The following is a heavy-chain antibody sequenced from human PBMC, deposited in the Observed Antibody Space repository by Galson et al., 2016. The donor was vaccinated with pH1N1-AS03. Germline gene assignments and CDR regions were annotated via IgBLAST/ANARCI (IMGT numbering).Heavy chain of an antibody. J-gene: IGHJ4*02. V-gene: IGHV1-18*01. CDR3: GRQSDISGVVFFNY. CDR2: ISAYYGDP. Sequence: SVKVSCKASGYTFTTYGISWVRQAPGQGLEWMGGISAYYGDPHYAHKFQERVTLTRDTSTATAYMELRNLRSDDTAVYYCGRQSDISGVVFFNYWGQGTLVTVSS. CDR1: GYTFTTYG. D-gene: IGHD3-3*02.